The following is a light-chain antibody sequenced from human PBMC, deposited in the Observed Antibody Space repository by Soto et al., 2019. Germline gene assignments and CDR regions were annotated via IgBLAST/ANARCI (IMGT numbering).Light chain of an antibody. V-gene: IGKV3-20*01. J-gene: IGKJ1*01. CDR2: ATS. CDR3: QQYGSSLST. Sequence: EIVLTQSPGTLYLSPGETAALTCRASQSVSSRYLAWYQQKSGQAPRLLIYATSSRATDIPDRFIGYGAGTDFTLTISGLEPEDFAVYYCQQYGSSLSTFGQGTKVDI. CDR1: QSVSSRY.